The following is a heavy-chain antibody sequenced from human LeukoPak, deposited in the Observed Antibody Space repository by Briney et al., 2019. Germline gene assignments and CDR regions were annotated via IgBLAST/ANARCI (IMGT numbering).Heavy chain of an antibody. CDR1: GYTFTGYY. V-gene: IGHV1-18*04. CDR3: ARDGESNWNWFDP. CDR2: ISAYNGNT. J-gene: IGHJ5*02. D-gene: IGHD1-1*01. Sequence: ASVKVSCKASGYTFTGYYMHWVRQAPGQGLEWMGWISAYNGNTNYAQKLQGRVTMTTDTSTSTAYMELRSLRSDDTAVYYCARDGESNWNWFDPWGQGTLVTVSS.